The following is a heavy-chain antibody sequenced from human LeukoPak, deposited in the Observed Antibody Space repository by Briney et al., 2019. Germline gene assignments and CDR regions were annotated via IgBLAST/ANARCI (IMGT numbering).Heavy chain of an antibody. D-gene: IGHD3-16*01. J-gene: IGHJ4*02. CDR2: INRSDVIT. CDR1: ELTFSIYA. V-gene: IGHV3-23*01. CDR3: AKDSSQGGDYFDY. Sequence: SLRLACAPSELTFSIYAMKWVRHPPGDGRGWVSSINRSDVITFYEGPVKGRFTNSKDNSKNQLYLLMNSLRADDNAMYYCAKDSSQGGDYFDYWGQGTLVTVSS.